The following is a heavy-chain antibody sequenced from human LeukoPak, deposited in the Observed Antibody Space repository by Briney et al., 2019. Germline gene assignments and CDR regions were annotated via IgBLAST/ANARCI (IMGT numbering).Heavy chain of an antibody. CDR1: GYRFTNYG. J-gene: IGHJ6*03. D-gene: IGHD1-26*01. V-gene: IGHV1-18*01. Sequence: ASVTVSCKTSGYRFTNYGISWVRQAPGQGLEWMGWISPYNGNTNFAQNLQGRVTMTTDTSTTTAYMELRSLKSDDTAVYYCARGFPMGAITAYFNYMDVWGKGTTVTVSS. CDR2: ISPYNGNT. CDR3: ARGFPMGAITAYFNYMDV.